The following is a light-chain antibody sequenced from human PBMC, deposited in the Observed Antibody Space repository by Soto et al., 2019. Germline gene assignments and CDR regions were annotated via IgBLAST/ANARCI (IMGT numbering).Light chain of an antibody. CDR1: QSVYYSSNNKNY. J-gene: IGKJ4*01. CDR3: QQYLGTPLT. CDR2: WAS. Sequence: DIVMTQAPDSLAVSMGDRATLSCKSTQSVYYSSNNKNYLAWYQQQPGQPPKLLIYWASNRQSGVPERFSGSGSGTDFTLTSRNLQAEDVAVYYCQQYLGTPLTFGGGTKVDIK. V-gene: IGKV4-1*01.